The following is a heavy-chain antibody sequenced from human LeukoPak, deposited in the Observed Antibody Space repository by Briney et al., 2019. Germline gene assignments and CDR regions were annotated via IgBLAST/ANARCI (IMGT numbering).Heavy chain of an antibody. D-gene: IGHD2-2*01. CDR3: AREVVVPGAPYYFDY. V-gene: IGHV3-11*01. CDR2: ISSSGATI. CDR1: GLTFSDYY. J-gene: IGHJ4*02. Sequence: GGSLRLSCAASGLTFSDYYMSWIRQAPGKGLEWVSYISSSGATIYYADSVKGRFTISRDNAKNSLYLQMNSLRAEDTAVYYCAREVVVPGAPYYFDYWGQGTLVTVSS.